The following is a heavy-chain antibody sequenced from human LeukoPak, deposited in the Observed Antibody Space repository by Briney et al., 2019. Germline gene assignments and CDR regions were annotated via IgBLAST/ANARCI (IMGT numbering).Heavy chain of an antibody. V-gene: IGHV1-2*02. CDR2: INPDSGGT. Sequence: GASVKVSCKASGYTFTGYYMNWVRQAPGQGLEWMGWINPDSGGTHYAQKFQGRVTMTRDTSISTAYMELSRLRSDDTAVYYCARGSAGRPSYFDYWGQGTLVTVSS. CDR1: GYTFTGYY. J-gene: IGHJ4*02. CDR3: ARGSAGRPSYFDY.